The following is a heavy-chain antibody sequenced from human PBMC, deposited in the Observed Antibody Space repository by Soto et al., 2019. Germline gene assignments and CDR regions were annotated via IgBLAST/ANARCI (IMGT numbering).Heavy chain of an antibody. CDR1: GGTFSSYT. Sequence: GASVKVSCKASGGTFSSYTISWVRQAPGQGLEWMGRIIPILGIANYAQKFQGRVTITADESTSTAYMELRSLRSDDTAVYYCARDIRLRLGELSFFYYYYGMDVWGQGTTVTAP. V-gene: IGHV1-69*04. CDR2: IIPILGIA. CDR3: ARDIRLRLGELSFFYYYYGMDV. J-gene: IGHJ6*02. D-gene: IGHD3-16*02.